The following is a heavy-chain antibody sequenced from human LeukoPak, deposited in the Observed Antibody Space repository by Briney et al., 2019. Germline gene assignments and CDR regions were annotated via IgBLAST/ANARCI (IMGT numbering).Heavy chain of an antibody. J-gene: IGHJ6*02. CDR2: ISYDGSNK. D-gene: IGHD3-9*01. CDR1: GFTFSSYG. Sequence: PGGSLRLSCAASGFTFSSYGMHWVRQAPGKGLEWVAVISYDGSNKYYADSVKGRFTISRDNSKNTLYLQMNSLRAEDTAVYYCAKSTILTGCYGYYGMDVWGQGTTVTVSS. CDR3: AKSTILTGCYGYYGMDV. V-gene: IGHV3-30*18.